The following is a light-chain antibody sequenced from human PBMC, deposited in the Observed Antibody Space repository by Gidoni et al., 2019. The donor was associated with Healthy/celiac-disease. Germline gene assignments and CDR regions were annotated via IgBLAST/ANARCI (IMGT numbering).Light chain of an antibody. V-gene: IGKV3-15*01. CDR3: QQYNNWPYT. CDR1: QCVSSN. J-gene: IGKJ2*01. CDR2: GAS. Sequence: EIVMTQPPATLSVSPGERATLSCSASQCVSSNLAWYQQKPGQAPRLLIYGASTRATGIPARFSGSGSGTEFTLTISSLQSEDFAVYYCQQYNNWPYTFGQGTKLEIK.